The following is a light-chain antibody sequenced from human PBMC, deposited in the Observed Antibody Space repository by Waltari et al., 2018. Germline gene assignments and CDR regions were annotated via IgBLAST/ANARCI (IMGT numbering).Light chain of an antibody. CDR3: QQYYTTPLT. J-gene: IGKJ4*01. V-gene: IGKV4-1*01. CDR1: QSVLSNSNKKNH. CDR2: WAS. Sequence: DTVMTQSPDSLAVSLGARTTINCKSSQSVLSNSNKKNHLAWYQQKPGQPPKLLIYWASTRQSGVPDRFSGGGSGTDFTLTIDSLQAEDVAVYFCQQYYTTPLTFGGGTRVEIK.